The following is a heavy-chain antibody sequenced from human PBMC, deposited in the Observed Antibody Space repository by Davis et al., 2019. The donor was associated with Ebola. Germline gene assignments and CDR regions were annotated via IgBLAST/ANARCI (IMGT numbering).Heavy chain of an antibody. Sequence: GESLKISCAASGFTFSSYAMSWVRQTPGKGLEWVSAITGSGSLTGYADSVKGRFTISRDNSKNTLNMQMNSLRVEDTAVYYCATRGSGREFDYWGQGTLVSVS. V-gene: IGHV3-23*01. CDR2: ITGSGSLT. J-gene: IGHJ4*02. D-gene: IGHD6-25*01. CDR3: ATRGSGREFDY. CDR1: GFTFSSYA.